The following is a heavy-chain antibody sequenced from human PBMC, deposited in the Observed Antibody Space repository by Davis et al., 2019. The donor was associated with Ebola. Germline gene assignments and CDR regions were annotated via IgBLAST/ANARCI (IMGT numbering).Heavy chain of an antibody. CDR3: AKGSSGWYAAFDV. CDR2: FYHSGGT. V-gene: IGHV4-59*01. D-gene: IGHD6-19*01. CDR1: AGSISSYY. J-gene: IGHJ3*01. Sequence: MPSETLSLTCTVSAGSISSYYWTWIRQSPGKGLEWIGYFYHSGGTNYNPSLKSRVTISIDTSKNHFSLKLTSVTAADTAVYYCAKGSSGWYAAFDVWGQGTMVTVSS.